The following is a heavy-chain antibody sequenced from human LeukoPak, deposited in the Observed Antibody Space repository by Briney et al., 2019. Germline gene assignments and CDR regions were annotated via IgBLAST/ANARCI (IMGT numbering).Heavy chain of an antibody. CDR3: ARVTTWLLNCPRQSWFDP. V-gene: IGHV1-18*01. CDR1: GYTFTSYG. CDR2: ISAYNGNT. J-gene: IGHJ5*02. D-gene: IGHD3-22*01. Sequence: ASVKVSCKASGYTFTSYGISWVRQDPGQGLEWMGWISAYNGNTNYAQKLQGRVTMTTDTSTSTAYMELRSLRSDDTAVYYCARVTTWLLNCPRQSWFDPWGQGTLVTVSS.